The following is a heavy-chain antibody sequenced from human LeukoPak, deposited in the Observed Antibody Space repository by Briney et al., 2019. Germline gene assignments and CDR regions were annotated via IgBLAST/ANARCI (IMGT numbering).Heavy chain of an antibody. CDR1: GGSLSSSSYY. CDR2: IYYSGST. CDR3: ARGPFWSGLDY. V-gene: IGHV4-39*07. D-gene: IGHD3-3*01. Sequence: SETLSLTCTVSGGSLSSSSYYWGWIRQPPGKGLEWIGSIYYSGSTYYNPSLKSRVTISVDTSKNQFSLKLSSVTAADTAVYYCARGPFWSGLDYWGQGTLVTVSS. J-gene: IGHJ4*02.